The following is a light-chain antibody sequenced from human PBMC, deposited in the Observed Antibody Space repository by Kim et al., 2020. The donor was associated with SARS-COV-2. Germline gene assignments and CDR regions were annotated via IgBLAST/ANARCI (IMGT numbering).Light chain of an antibody. CDR1: SRDGVAYIY. Sequence: TSCSGSSRDGVAYIYVPWFHQHPGQAPIFIIYDDTKRPSGVPDRFSGSKSGNTASLTVPGPQAEDEADYYCASHAGSNTVFGTGTKVTVL. V-gene: IGLV2-8*01. CDR2: DDT. J-gene: IGLJ1*01. CDR3: ASHAGSNTV.